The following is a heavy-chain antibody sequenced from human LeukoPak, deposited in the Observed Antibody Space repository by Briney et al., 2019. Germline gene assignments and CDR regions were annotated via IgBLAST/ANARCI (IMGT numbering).Heavy chain of an antibody. CDR1: GFTFSSYG. J-gene: IGHJ6*02. D-gene: IGHD2-21*02. CDR3: AKATVEGDPYYYYYGMDV. CDR2: ISYDGSNK. Sequence: GRSLRLSCAASGFTFSSYGMHWVRQAPGKGLEWVAAISYDGSNKYYADSVKGRFTISRDNSKNTLYLQMNSLRAEDTAVYYCAKATVEGDPYYYYYGMDVWGQGTTVTVSS. V-gene: IGHV3-30*18.